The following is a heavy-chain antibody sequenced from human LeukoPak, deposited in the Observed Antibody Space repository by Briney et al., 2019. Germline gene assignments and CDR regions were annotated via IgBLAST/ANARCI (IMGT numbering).Heavy chain of an antibody. V-gene: IGHV3-30*02. J-gene: IGHJ5*02. CDR1: GFTFTNYA. Sequence: GGSLRLSCAASGFTFTNYAIHWVRQAPGEGLEWVAFIQYDGSEKYYPDSVKGRFTISRDNSKITVYLQLTSRRTEDTTIYYCGKSGVVRATGNHWGQGTLVTVSS. D-gene: IGHD2-21*01. CDR2: IQYDGSEK. CDR3: GKSGVVRATGNH.